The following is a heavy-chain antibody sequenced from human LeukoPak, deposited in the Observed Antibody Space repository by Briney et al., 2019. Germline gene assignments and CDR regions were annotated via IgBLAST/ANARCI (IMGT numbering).Heavy chain of an antibody. Sequence: PGRSLRLSCAASGFTFSSYAMHWVRQAPGKGLEWVAVISYDGSNKYYADSVKGRFTISRDNSKNTLYLQMNSLRAEDTAVYYCAKDDIVVVPAAPSPDYYGMDVWGQGTTVTVSS. J-gene: IGHJ6*02. CDR3: AKDDIVVVPAAPSPDYYGMDV. V-gene: IGHV3-30*04. CDR1: GFTFSSYA. D-gene: IGHD2-2*01. CDR2: ISYDGSNK.